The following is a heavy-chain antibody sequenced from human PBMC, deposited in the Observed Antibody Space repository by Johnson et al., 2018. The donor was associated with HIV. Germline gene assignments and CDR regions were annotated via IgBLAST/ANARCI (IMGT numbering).Heavy chain of an antibody. D-gene: IGHD1-1*01. V-gene: IGHV3-30*04. Sequence: QVQLVESGGGVVQPGRSLRLSCAASGFPFRSYTVHWVRQAPGKGLEWVAVISYDGSNKYYADSVKGRFTISRDNAKNSLYLQMNSLRAEETALYYCARVTRYNWNSDAFDIWGQGTMVTVSS. CDR3: ARVTRYNWNSDAFDI. CDR1: GFPFRSYT. CDR2: ISYDGSNK. J-gene: IGHJ3*02.